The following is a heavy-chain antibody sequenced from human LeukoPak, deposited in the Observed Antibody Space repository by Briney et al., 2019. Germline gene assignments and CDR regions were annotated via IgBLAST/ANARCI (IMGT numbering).Heavy chain of an antibody. Sequence: GASVKVSCKASGYTFTSYGISWVRQAPGQGLEWMGWTSVGNGDSKCSQEFQGRVTLTRDTSATTAYLELSSLRPEDMAVYYCARERGIRDAFDFWGQGTMVTVSS. CDR2: TSVGNGDS. V-gene: IGHV1-18*03. CDR1: GYTFTSYG. D-gene: IGHD1-14*01. CDR3: ARERGIRDAFDF. J-gene: IGHJ3*01.